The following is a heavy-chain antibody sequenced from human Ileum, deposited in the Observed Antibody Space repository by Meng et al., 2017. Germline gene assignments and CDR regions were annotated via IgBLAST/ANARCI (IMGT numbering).Heavy chain of an antibody. CDR3: ARERGVWGSYRHYYFDY. V-gene: IGHV1-18*01. J-gene: IGHJ4*02. CDR1: GYTFTSYG. Sequence: QVQPVQPGAEVKPPGASVKVSCKASGYTFTSYGISWVRQAPGQGLEWMGWISAYNGNTNYAQKLQGRVTMTTDTSTSTAYMELRSLRSDDTAVYYCARERGVWGSYRHYYFDYWGQGTLVTVSS. CDR2: ISAYNGNT. D-gene: IGHD3-16*02.